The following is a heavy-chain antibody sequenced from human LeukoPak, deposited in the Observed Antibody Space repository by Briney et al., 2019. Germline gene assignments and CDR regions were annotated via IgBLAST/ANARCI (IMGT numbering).Heavy chain of an antibody. D-gene: IGHD6-13*01. CDR1: SGSFYGYY. CDR2: INHSGST. V-gene: IGHV4-34*01. Sequence: SETLSLTCAVYSGSFYGYYWSWLRQPPGQGREWIGEINHSGSTNYNPSLKSRVTISVDTSKNQFSMKLSSVTAADTAVYYCARVKRLTEQRLVYYYYMDVWGEGTTVTVSS. CDR3: ARVKRLTEQRLVYYYYMDV. J-gene: IGHJ6*03.